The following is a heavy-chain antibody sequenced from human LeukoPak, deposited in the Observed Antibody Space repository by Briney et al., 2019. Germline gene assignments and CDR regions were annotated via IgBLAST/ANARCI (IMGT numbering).Heavy chain of an antibody. Sequence: ASETLSLTCAVYGGSFSGYYWSWIRQPPGKGLEWIGEINHSGSTNYNPSLKSRVTISVDTSKNQFSLKLSSVTAADTAVYYCASHPRGYCSSTSCSDYWGQGTLVTVSS. V-gene: IGHV4-34*01. CDR2: INHSGST. CDR3: ASHPRGYCSSTSCSDY. J-gene: IGHJ4*02. D-gene: IGHD2-2*01. CDR1: GGSFSGYY.